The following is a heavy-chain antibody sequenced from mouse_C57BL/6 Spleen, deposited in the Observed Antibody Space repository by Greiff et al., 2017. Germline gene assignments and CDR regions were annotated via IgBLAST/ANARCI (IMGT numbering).Heavy chain of an antibody. V-gene: IGHV1-53*01. CDR2: INPSSGGI. J-gene: IGHJ2*01. CDR3: ARISPSMITTVDY. Sequence: QVQLQQPGTELVKPGASVKLSCKASGYTFTSYCMHWVTQRTGQGLEWIGNINPSSGGINYNEKFKSKATLTVDKSSRPAYMKLSSLTSEDSAVYYGARISPSMITTVDYWGQGTTLTVSS. D-gene: IGHD1-1*01. CDR1: GYTFTSYC.